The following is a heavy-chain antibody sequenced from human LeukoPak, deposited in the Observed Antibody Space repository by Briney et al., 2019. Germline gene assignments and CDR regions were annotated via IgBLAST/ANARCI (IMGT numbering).Heavy chain of an antibody. V-gene: IGHV3-23*01. CDR1: GFTFSSYA. D-gene: IGHD3-10*01. CDR2: ISGSGGST. CDR3: AKLGGNYGSGSYQAFDI. J-gene: IGHJ3*02. Sequence: GGSLILSCAASGFTFSSYAMSWVRQAPGKGLEWVSAISGSGGSTYYADSVKGRFTISKDNSKNTLYLQMNSLRAEDAAVYYCAKLGGNYGSGSYQAFDIWGQGTMVTVSS.